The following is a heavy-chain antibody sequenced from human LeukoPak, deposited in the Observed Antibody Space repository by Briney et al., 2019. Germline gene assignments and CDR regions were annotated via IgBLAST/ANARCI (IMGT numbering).Heavy chain of an antibody. V-gene: IGHV3-72*01. CDR2: SRNKGNSYST. Sequence: GGSLRLSCAASGFTFSDHFVDWVRQAPGKGLEWVGRSRNKGNSYSTDHAASVKGRFTISRDESKNSLYLQMNSLQTEDPGVYYCARSAMAPFDYWGQGTLVTASS. D-gene: IGHD2-8*01. CDR1: GFTFSDHF. J-gene: IGHJ4*02. CDR3: ARSAMAPFDY.